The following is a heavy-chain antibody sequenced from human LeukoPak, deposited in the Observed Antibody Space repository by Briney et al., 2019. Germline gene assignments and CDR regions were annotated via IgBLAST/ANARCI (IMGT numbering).Heavy chain of an antibody. V-gene: IGHV4-34*01. Sequence: PSETLFLTCAVYGGSFSDYYWSWIRQPPGKGLEWIGEINHSGSTNYNPSLKSRVTISVDTSKNQFSLKLTSVTAADTAVYYCARATDTSMFTSFDYWGQGTLVTVSS. CDR2: INHSGST. CDR1: GGSFSDYY. D-gene: IGHD5-18*01. J-gene: IGHJ4*02. CDR3: ARATDTSMFTSFDY.